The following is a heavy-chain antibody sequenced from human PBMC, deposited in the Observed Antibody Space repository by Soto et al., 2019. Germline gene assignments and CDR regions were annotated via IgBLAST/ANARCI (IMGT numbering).Heavy chain of an antibody. J-gene: IGHJ3*02. D-gene: IGHD4-17*01. CDR3: ARDRKRDYVIRWDAFDI. CDR2: ISSSSSYI. Sequence: GGSLKLSCAASGFTFSSYSMNWVRQAPGKGLEWVSSISSSSSYIYYADSVKGRFTISRDNAKNSLYLQMNSLRAEDTAVYYCARDRKRDYVIRWDAFDIWGQGTMVTVSS. CDR1: GFTFSSYS. V-gene: IGHV3-21*01.